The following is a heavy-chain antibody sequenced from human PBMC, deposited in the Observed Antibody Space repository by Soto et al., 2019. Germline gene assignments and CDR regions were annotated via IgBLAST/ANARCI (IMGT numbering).Heavy chain of an antibody. Sequence: GASVKVSCKASGYTFTGYYMHWVRQAPGQGLEWMGWINPNSGGTNYAQKLQGWVTMTRDTSISTAYMELSRLRSDDTAVYYCASSFSSGWDYYYGMDVWGQGTTVTVSS. CDR3: ASSFSSGWDYYYGMDV. CDR1: GYTFTGYY. D-gene: IGHD6-19*01. CDR2: INPNSGGT. J-gene: IGHJ6*02. V-gene: IGHV1-2*04.